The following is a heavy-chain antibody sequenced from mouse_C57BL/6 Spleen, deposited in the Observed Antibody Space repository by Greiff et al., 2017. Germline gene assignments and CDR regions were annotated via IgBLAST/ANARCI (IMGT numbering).Heavy chain of an antibody. CDR1: GFTFSDAW. CDR3: TVVAPYWYAMDY. Sequence: EVQRVESGGGLVQPGGSMKLSCAASGFTFSDAWMDWVRQSPEKGLEWVAEIRNKANNHATYYAESVKGRFTISRDDSKSSVYLQMNSLRAEDTGIYYCTVVAPYWYAMDYWGQGTSVTVSS. V-gene: IGHV6-6*01. CDR2: IRNKANNHAT. D-gene: IGHD1-1*01. J-gene: IGHJ4*01.